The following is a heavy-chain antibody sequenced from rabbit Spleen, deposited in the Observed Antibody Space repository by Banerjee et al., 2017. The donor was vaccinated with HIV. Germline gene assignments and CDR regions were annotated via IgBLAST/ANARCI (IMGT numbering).Heavy chain of an antibody. V-gene: IGHV1S40*01. CDR2: IYTGNSGTT. D-gene: IGHD4-1*01. CDR1: GFSFSGSHY. J-gene: IGHJ4*01. CDR3: ARDLAGVIGWNFNL. Sequence: QSLEESGGDLVKPGASLTLTCTASGFSFSGSHYMCWVRQAPGKGLEWIACIYTGNSGTTYYASWAKGRFTISKTSSTTVTLQMTSLTAADTATYFCARDLAGVIGWNFNLWGQGTLVTVS.